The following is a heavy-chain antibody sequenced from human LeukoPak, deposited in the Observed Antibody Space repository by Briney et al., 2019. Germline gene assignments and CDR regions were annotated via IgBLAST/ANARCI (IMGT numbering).Heavy chain of an antibody. V-gene: IGHV3-23*01. J-gene: IGHJ6*03. CDR1: GFTFSNYA. D-gene: IGHD3-3*01. Sequence: AGGSLRLSCAASGFTFSNYAMSWVRQAPGKGLEWVSAISGSGGSTYYADSVKGRFTISRDNSKNTLYLQMNSLRAEDTAVYYCAKDFRGGDFWSGPMDVWGKGTTVTVSS. CDR3: AKDFRGGDFWSGPMDV. CDR2: ISGSGGST.